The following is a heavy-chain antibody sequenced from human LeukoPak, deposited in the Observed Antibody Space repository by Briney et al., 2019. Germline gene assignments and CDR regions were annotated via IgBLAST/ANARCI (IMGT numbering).Heavy chain of an antibody. CDR3: ARQDYYYDSSGYFDAFDI. CDR1: GXSISSSSYY. D-gene: IGHD3-22*01. V-gene: IGHV4-39*01. CDR2: IYYSGST. J-gene: IGHJ3*02. Sequence: PSETLSLTCTVSGXSISSSSYYWGWIRQPPGKGLEWIGSIYYSGSTYYNPSLKSRVTISVDTSKNQFSLKLSSVTAADTAVYYCARQDYYYDSSGYFDAFDIWGQGTMVTVSS.